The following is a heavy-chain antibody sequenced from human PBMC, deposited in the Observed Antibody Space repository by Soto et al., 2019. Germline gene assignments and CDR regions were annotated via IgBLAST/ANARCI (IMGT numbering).Heavy chain of an antibody. CDR1: GGTFSSDA. Sequence: QVQLVQSGAEVRKPGSSVKVSCKASGGTFSSDAISWVRQAPGQGLEWMGGIIPMFGTEKYSEKFHERVTITADESTSTAYMEVSSLRSEDTAVYYCARAVEMATAPLTTWGQGTVVIVSS. J-gene: IGHJ5*02. CDR3: ARAVEMATAPLTT. V-gene: IGHV1-69*01. D-gene: IGHD5-18*01. CDR2: IIPMFGTE.